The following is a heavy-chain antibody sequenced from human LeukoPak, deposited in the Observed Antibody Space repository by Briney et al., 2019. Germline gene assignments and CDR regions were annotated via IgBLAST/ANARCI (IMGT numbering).Heavy chain of an antibody. D-gene: IGHD6-19*01. Sequence: PGGSLRLSCAASGFTFSSYSMNWVRQAPGKGLESVSYISSSSSTIYYADSVRGRFTISRDNAKNSLYLQMNSLRAEDTAVYYCARTTWLVNFDYWGQGTLVTVSS. CDR1: GFTFSSYS. CDR2: ISSSSSTI. J-gene: IGHJ4*02. CDR3: ARTTWLVNFDY. V-gene: IGHV3-48*04.